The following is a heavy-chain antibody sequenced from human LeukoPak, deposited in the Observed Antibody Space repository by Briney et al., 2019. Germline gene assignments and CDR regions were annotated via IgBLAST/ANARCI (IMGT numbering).Heavy chain of an antibody. J-gene: IGHJ4*02. D-gene: IGHD6-13*01. CDR1: GFTFSSYG. Sequence: GGSLRLSCAASGFTFSSYGMHWVRQAPGKGLEWVAVMSYDGNTKYYADSVKGRFTISRDDSKNTLYLQMISLRAEDTALYYCAKEQDRIVEDGDCFDYWGQGTLVTVSS. V-gene: IGHV3-30*18. CDR2: MSYDGNTK. CDR3: AKEQDRIVEDGDCFDY.